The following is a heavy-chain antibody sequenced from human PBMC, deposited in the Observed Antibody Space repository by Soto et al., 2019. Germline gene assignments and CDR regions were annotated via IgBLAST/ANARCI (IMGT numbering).Heavy chain of an antibody. CDR2: ISAYNGNT. V-gene: IGHV1-18*04. J-gene: IGHJ3*02. CDR1: GYTFTSYG. Sequence: GSSVKVSCKASGYTFTSYGISWVRQAPGQGLEWMGWISAYNGNTNYAQKFQGRVTMTRDTSISTAYMELSRLRSDDTAVYYCARRGRKVMAHLPARADFDTWGQGTMVPVSS. D-gene: IGHD2-21*01. CDR3: ARRGRKVMAHLPARADFDT.